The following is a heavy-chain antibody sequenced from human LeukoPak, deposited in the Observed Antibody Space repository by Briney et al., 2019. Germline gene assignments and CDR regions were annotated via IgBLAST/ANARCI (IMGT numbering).Heavy chain of an antibody. D-gene: IGHD3-3*01. J-gene: IGHJ6*03. CDR3: ARGISRGSYYNYYMDV. V-gene: IGHV3-23*01. Sequence: GGSLRLSCAASGFTFSTYAMSWVRQAPGKGLEWVSALSSSGYSTYYADSVKGRFTISRDNSKNTLYLQMNSLRAEDTALYHCARGISRGSYYNYYMDVWGKGTTVTVSS. CDR1: GFTFSTYA. CDR2: LSSSGYST.